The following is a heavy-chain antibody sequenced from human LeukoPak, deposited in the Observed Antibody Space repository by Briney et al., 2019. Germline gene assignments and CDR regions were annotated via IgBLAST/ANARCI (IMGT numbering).Heavy chain of an antibody. D-gene: IGHD4-17*01. CDR2: IYYSGST. Sequence: SETLSLTCTVSGGSISSYYWSWIRQPPGKGLEWIGYIYYSGSTNYNPSLKSRVTISVDTSKNQFSLKLSSVTAADTAVYYCARVNPSYGDYGGAHMHIYWYFDLWGRGTLVTVSS. CDR3: ARVNPSYGDYGGAHMHIYWYFDL. CDR1: GGSISSYY. V-gene: IGHV4-59*01. J-gene: IGHJ2*01.